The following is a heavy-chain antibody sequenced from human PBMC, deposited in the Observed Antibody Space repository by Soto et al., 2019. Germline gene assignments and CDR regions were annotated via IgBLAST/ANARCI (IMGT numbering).Heavy chain of an antibody. D-gene: IGHD2-15*01. CDR1: GYRFTTYW. CDR3: ARTVGYCIGGSGSSNCYYGMDR. Sequence: GESLKISCKGSGYRFTTYWIAWVRQMPGKGLEWMGIIYPGDSDTRYSPSFQGHVTISADKSINTAYLQWSSLKASDTAMYYWARTVGYCIGGSGSSNCYYGMDRWGQETTVTVSS. V-gene: IGHV5-51*01. CDR2: IYPGDSDT. J-gene: IGHJ6*02.